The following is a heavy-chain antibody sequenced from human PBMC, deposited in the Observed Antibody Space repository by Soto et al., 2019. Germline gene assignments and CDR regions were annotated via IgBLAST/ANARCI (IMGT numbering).Heavy chain of an antibody. Sequence: GGSLRLSCAASGFTFSDHYMDWVRQAPGKGLEWVSAISGSGGTTYYADSVKGRFTISRDNSKNTLYLQMNSLRAEDTAVYYCAKVLPISSSMDVWGQGTTVTVSS. CDR1: GFTFSDHY. J-gene: IGHJ6*02. CDR2: ISGSGGTT. V-gene: IGHV3-23*01. CDR3: AKVLPISSSMDV. D-gene: IGHD6-13*01.